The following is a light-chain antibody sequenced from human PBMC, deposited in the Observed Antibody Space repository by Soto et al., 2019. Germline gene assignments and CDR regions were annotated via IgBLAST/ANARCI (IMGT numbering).Light chain of an antibody. CDR2: DAS. CDR3: QQRSCWPPALR. Sequence: EIVLTQSPATLSLSPGERATLSCRASQSVRSFLAWYQQKPGQAPRLLIYDASNRATGVPGRFSGSGSGTDFTLTISSLEPEDFAVYYCQQRSCWPPALRFGGGTKVE. CDR1: QSVRSF. V-gene: IGKV3-11*01. J-gene: IGKJ4*01.